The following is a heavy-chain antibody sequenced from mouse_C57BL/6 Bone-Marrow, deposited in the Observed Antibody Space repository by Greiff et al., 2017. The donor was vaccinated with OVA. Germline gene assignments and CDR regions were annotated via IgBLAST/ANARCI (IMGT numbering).Heavy chain of an antibody. CDR2: ISYSGST. D-gene: IGHD1-1*01. CDR3: AKFITTPGFHWYFDV. CDR1: GYSITSDY. V-gene: IGHV3-8*01. Sequence: EVNVVESGPGLAKPSQTLSLTCSVTGYSITSDYWNWIRKFPGNKLEYMGYISYSGSTYYNPSLKSRISITRDTSKNQYYLQLNSVTTEDTATYYCAKFITTPGFHWYFDVWGTGTTVTVSS. J-gene: IGHJ1*03.